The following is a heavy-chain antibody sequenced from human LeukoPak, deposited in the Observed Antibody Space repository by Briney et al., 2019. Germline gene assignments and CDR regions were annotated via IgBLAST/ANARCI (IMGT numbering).Heavy chain of an antibody. Sequence: KPSETLSLTCAVYGGSFSGYYWSWIRQPPGKGLEWIGEINHSGSTNYNPSLKSRVTISVDTSKNQFSLKLSSVTAADTAVYYCARFIRFYGGNWRQYWYFDLWGRGTLVTVSS. CDR1: GGSFSGYY. V-gene: IGHV4-34*01. D-gene: IGHD4-23*01. J-gene: IGHJ2*01. CDR3: ARFIRFYGGNWRQYWYFDL. CDR2: INHSGST.